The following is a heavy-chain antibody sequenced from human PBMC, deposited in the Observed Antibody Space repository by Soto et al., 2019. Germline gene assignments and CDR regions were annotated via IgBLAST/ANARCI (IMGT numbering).Heavy chain of an antibody. CDR2: IYSGGST. CDR1: GFTVSSNY. Sequence: PGGSLRLSCAASGFTVSSNYMSWVRQAPGKGLEWVSVIYSGGSTYYADSVKGRFTISRDNSKNTLYLQMNSLRAEDTAVYYCARNYDSTAGGAFDIWGKGTTVTVSS. D-gene: IGHD3-22*01. V-gene: IGHV3-53*01. J-gene: IGHJ3*02. CDR3: ARNYDSTAGGAFDI.